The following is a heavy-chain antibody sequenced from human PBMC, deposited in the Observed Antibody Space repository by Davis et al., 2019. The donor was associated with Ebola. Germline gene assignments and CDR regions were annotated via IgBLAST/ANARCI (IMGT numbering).Heavy chain of an antibody. V-gene: IGHV3-23*01. J-gene: IGHJ4*02. D-gene: IGHD1-14*01. CDR3: AKDRNPYSH. Sequence: PAGSLSLSCVASEFTFRSYCFHWVRHAQGKGREWVASIRDSGVPTFYADSVKGRFTVSRDNSQGTLYLQMNSLRVDDTAVYYCAKDRNPYSHWGQGTLVTVSS. CDR1: EFTFRSYC. CDR2: IRDSGVPT.